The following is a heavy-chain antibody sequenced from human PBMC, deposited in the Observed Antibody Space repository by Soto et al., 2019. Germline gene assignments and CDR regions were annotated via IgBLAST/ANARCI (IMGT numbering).Heavy chain of an antibody. CDR3: ARALPSMTTVTTPFWFDP. CDR2: IYYSGST. D-gene: IGHD4-17*01. V-gene: IGHV4-59*01. CDR1: GGSISSYY. J-gene: IGHJ5*02. Sequence: SETLSLTCTVSGGSISSYYWSWIRQPPGKGLEWIGYIYYSGSTNYNPSLKSRVTISVDTSKNQFSLKLSSVTAADTAVYYCARALPSMTTVTTPFWFDPWGQGTLVTV.